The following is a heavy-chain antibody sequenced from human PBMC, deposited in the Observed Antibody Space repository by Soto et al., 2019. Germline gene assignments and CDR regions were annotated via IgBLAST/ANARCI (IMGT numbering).Heavy chain of an antibody. CDR3: ARDMDARYSNGWYHYFDL. CDR2: IWYDDNHK. D-gene: IGHD6-19*01. CDR1: GFTFSSHS. J-gene: IGHJ4*02. V-gene: IGHV3-33*01. Sequence: GGSLRLSCAASGFTFSSHSMHWVRQAPGKGLEWVAIIWYDDNHKYYADSVRGRFTISKDNSKNTLYLQMDSLRAEDTAVYYCARDMDARYSNGWYHYFDLWGQGTLVTVSS.